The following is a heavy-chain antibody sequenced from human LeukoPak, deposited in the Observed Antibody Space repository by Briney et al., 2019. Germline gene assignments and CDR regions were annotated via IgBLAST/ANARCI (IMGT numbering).Heavy chain of an antibody. D-gene: IGHD1/OR15-1a*01. J-gene: IGHJ4*02. Sequence: GGSLRLSCAASGITLSSYAMSWVRQAPGKGLEWVSVIYSGGSTYYADSVKGRFTISRDNSKNTLYLQMNSLRAEDTAVYYCARVWRTQFDYWGQGTLVTVSS. CDR2: IYSGGST. CDR3: ARVWRTQFDY. CDR1: GITLSSYA. V-gene: IGHV3-53*01.